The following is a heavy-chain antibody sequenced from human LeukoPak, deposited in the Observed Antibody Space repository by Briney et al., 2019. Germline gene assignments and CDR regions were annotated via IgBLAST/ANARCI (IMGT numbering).Heavy chain of an antibody. Sequence: GGSLRLSCAASGFTVSSNYMSWVRQAPGKGLEWVSVIYSGGSTYYADSVKGRFTISRDNSKNTLYLQMNSLRAEDTAVYYCAREDVTAAGTFDYWGQGTLVTVSS. D-gene: IGHD6-13*01. CDR2: IYSGGST. J-gene: IGHJ4*02. CDR3: AREDVTAAGTFDY. CDR1: GFTVSSNY. V-gene: IGHV3-53*01.